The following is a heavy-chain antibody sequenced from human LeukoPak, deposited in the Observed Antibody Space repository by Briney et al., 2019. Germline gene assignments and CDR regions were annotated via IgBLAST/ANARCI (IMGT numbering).Heavy chain of an antibody. CDR2: INHSGST. CDR1: GGSFSGYY. V-gene: IGHV4-34*01. D-gene: IGHD4-17*01. Sequence: SETLSLTWAVYGGSFSGYYWSWIRQPPGKGLEWIGEINHSGSTNYNPSLKSRVTISVDTSKNQFSLKLSSVTAADTAVYYCASLMTTVTTSGDYWGQGTLVTVSS. J-gene: IGHJ4*02. CDR3: ASLMTTVTTSGDY.